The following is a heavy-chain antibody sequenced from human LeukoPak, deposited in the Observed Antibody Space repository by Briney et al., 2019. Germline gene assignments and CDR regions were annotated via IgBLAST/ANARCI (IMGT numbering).Heavy chain of an antibody. CDR1: GGTFSSYA. Sequence: WASVKVSCKASGGTFSSYAISWVRQAPGQGLEWMGGIIPIFGTANYAQKFQGRVTITTDESTSTAYMELSSLRSEDTAVYYCARPAYSGGWYSDAFDIWGQGTMVTVSS. J-gene: IGHJ3*02. D-gene: IGHD6-19*01. CDR3: ARPAYSGGWYSDAFDI. CDR2: IIPIFGTA. V-gene: IGHV1-69*05.